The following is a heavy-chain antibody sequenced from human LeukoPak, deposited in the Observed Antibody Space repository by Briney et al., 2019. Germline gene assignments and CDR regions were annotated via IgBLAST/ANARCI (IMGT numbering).Heavy chain of an antibody. CDR1: GYTFTSYY. CDR3: ARTPITFGGVIVPFDY. Sequence: ASVKVSCKASGYTFTSYYMHWVRQAPGQGLEWMGIINPSGGSTSYAQKFQGRVTMTRDTSISTAYMELSRLRSDDTAVYYCARTPITFGGVIVPFDYWGQGTLVTVSS. J-gene: IGHJ4*02. D-gene: IGHD3-16*02. CDR2: INPSGGST. V-gene: IGHV1-46*01.